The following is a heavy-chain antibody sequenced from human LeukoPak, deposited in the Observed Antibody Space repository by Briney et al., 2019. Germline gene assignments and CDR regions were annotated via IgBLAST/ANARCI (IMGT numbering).Heavy chain of an antibody. V-gene: IGHV3-15*01. CDR1: GFTFSGAW. CDR2: IQGGGTT. Sequence: GGSLRLSCAGSGFTFSGAWLSWARQAPGKGLEWIGRIQGGGTTDYAAPVKGRFTISRDDSKATLYLQMNSLKTEDTAIYYCTTVTHFYLGGQGILVTVSS. CDR3: TTVTHFYL. D-gene: IGHD2/OR15-2a*01. J-gene: IGHJ4*02.